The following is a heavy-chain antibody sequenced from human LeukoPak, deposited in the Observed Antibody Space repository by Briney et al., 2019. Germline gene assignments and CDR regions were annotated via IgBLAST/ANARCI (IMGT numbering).Heavy chain of an antibody. J-gene: IGHJ4*02. CDR1: GGSFRSYY. CDR2: INHSGST. V-gene: IGHV4-34*01. CDR3: ARGVGWGYHDY. D-gene: IGHD6-19*01. Sequence: SETLSLTCAVYGGSFRSYYWSWIRQPPEKGLEWIGEINHSGSTNYNPSLKSRVTISVDTSKNQCSLKLSSVTAADTAVYYCARGVGWGYHDYWGQGTLVTVSS.